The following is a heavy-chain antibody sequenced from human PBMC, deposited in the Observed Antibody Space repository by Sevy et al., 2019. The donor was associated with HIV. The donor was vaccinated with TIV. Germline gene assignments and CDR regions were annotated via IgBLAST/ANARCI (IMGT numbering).Heavy chain of an antibody. V-gene: IGHV3-23*01. J-gene: IGHJ6*02. CDR3: AKVYYYDSGTVIPRGMDV. CDR2: ISGSGFST. Sequence: GGSLRLSCAASGFTFDNNVMYWVRQAPGKGLEWVSVISGSGFSTNYAGSVKGRFTISRDISKSTLYLQMNSLRAEDTAVYYCAKVYYYDSGTVIPRGMDVWGQGTTVTVSS. D-gene: IGHD3-10*01. CDR1: GFTFDNNV.